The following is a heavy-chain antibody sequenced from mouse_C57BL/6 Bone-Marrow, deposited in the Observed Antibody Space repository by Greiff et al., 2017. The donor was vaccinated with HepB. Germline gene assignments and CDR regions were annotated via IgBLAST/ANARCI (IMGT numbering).Heavy chain of an antibody. D-gene: IGHD2-1*01. J-gene: IGHJ3*01. CDR2: ISSGSSTI. CDR3: ANTGGKPWFAY. Sequence: EVKVVESGGGLVKPGGSLKLSCAASGFTFSDYGMHWVRQAPEKGLEWVAYISSGSSTIYYADTVKGRFTISRDNAKNTLFLQMTSLRSEDTAMYYCANTGGKPWFAYWGQGTLVTVSA. V-gene: IGHV5-17*01. CDR1: GFTFSDYG.